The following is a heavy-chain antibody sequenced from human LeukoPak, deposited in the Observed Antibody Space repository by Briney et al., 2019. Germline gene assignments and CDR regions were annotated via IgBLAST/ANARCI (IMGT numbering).Heavy chain of an antibody. CDR3: ARVLAPAAENWFDP. D-gene: IGHD1-14*01. J-gene: IGHJ5*02. CDR1: AGSITGYY. Sequence: SETLSLTCTVSAGSITGYYWTWIRQPAGKGLEWIGRISDSGRTYYNPSLESRVTISVDTSKNQFSLKLSSVTAADTAVYYCARVLAPAAENWFDPWGQGTLVTVSS. CDR2: ISDSGRT. V-gene: IGHV4-4*07.